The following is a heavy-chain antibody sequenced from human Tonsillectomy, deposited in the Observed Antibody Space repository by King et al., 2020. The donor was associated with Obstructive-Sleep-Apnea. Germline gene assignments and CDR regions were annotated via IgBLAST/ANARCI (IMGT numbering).Heavy chain of an antibody. J-gene: IGHJ2*01. V-gene: IGHV3-20*01. Sequence: VQLVESGGGVVRPGGSLRLSCAASGFTFDDYGMSWVRQAPGKGLEWVSGINWNGGGTGYADSVKGRFTISRDNAKNSLYLQMNSLRAEDTALYHCAREEKSSGYFVSWYFDLWGRGTLVTVSS. CDR2: INWNGGGT. D-gene: IGHD3-22*01. CDR1: GFTFDDYG. CDR3: AREEKSSGYFVSWYFDL.